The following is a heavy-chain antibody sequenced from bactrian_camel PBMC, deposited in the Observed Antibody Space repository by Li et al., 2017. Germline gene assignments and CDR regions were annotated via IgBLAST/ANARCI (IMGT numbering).Heavy chain of an antibody. CDR2: IYVDRGAT. CDR3: AVDSTYGAGSWYAGEF. D-gene: IGHD2*01. V-gene: IGHV3-2*01. J-gene: IGHJ4*01. Sequence: HVQLVESGGGLVQPGGSLRLSCAASGFTFSTYYMSWIRRAPGKGLEWVSTIYVDRGATYLAESVQDRFTISEDNAKNTMYLQMGSLKAEDTAVYYCAVDSTYGAGSWYAGEFWGQGTQVTVS. CDR1: GFTFSTYY.